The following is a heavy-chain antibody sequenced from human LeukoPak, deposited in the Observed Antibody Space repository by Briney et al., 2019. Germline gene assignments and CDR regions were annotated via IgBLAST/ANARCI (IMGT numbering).Heavy chain of an antibody. J-gene: IGHJ4*02. Sequence: PSETLSLTCAAYGGSFSGYFWSWIRQPPEKGLEWIGEINHSGSPDYNPSLKSRVTISVDTSRNQFSLKLSSVTAADTAVYYCVREREQRDKRRYATGYDYWGQGTLVTVSS. CDR1: GGSFSGYF. D-gene: IGHD3-9*01. V-gene: IGHV4-34*01. CDR2: INHSGSP. CDR3: VREREQRDKRRYATGYDY.